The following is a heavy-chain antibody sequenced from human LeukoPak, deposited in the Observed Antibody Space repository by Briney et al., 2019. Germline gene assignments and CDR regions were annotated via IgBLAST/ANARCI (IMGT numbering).Heavy chain of an antibody. Sequence: GGSLRLSCAASGITLSDFWFSWVRQAPGKGLEWVSRINPDDESTSYADSVRGRFTISRDNAKNTLYLQMNSLRAEDTAVYYCLTILEATIDAFDIWGQGTMVTVSS. CDR3: LTILEATIDAFDI. V-gene: IGHV3-74*01. CDR2: INPDDEST. J-gene: IGHJ3*02. D-gene: IGHD1-26*01. CDR1: GITLSDFW.